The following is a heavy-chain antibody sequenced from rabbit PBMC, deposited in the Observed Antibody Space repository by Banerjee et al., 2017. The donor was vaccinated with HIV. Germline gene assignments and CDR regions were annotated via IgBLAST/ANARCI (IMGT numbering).Heavy chain of an antibody. CDR2: IYTGSDSA. Sequence: QSLEESGGDLVKPGASLTLTCTASGFTLNTYWICWVRQAPGKGLEWIGCIYTGSDSAYYASWVNGRFTISKTSSTTVTLQMTSLTAADTATYFCVRVNSGLNLWGPGTLVTVS. J-gene: IGHJ4*01. CDR1: GFTLNTYW. V-gene: IGHV1S40*01. D-gene: IGHD4-1*01. CDR3: VRVNSGLNL.